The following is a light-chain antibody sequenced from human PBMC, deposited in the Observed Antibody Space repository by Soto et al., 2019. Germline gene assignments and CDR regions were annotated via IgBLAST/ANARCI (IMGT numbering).Light chain of an antibody. V-gene: IGKV3-15*01. J-gene: IGKJ5*01. CDR3: QQRRYWQVT. CDR2: GAS. Sequence: EIVMTQSPATLSVSPGERATLSFRASQSVSSNLAWYQQKPGQAPRLLIYGASTSATGIPARFSGSGSGTDFTLTISSLEPEDFAVYYCQQRRYWQVTFGQGTRLEI. CDR1: QSVSSN.